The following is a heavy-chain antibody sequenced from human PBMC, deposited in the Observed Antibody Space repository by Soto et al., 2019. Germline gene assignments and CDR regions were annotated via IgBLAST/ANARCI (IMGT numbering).Heavy chain of an antibody. D-gene: IGHD2-21*01. V-gene: IGHV3-64*01. J-gene: IGHJ6*02. CDR1: GFTFSSYA. CDR2: ITSSGGNT. CDR3: ARRIPFGYGMDV. Sequence: EVQLVESGGGLVQPGGSLRLSCAASGFTFSSYAMHWVRQAPGKGLEYVSVITSSGGNTDYASSVKGRFTISRDNSKNTLYLQMGSLRAADMAVYYCARRIPFGYGMDVWGQGTTVTVSS.